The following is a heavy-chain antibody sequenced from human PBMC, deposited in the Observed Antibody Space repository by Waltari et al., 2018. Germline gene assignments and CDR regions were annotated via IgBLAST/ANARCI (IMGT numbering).Heavy chain of an antibody. J-gene: IGHJ4*02. CDR3: AKSRGFEY. CDR2: INYDGSQK. Sequence: EVLLVESGGGLVQPGGSLRLDWGASGFPFSRYWMSWVRQTPGKGLEWVANINYDGSQKYYVDSVKGRFTISRDNAKNSVYLQMNSLRVEDTAVYYCAKSRGFEYWGQGTLITVSS. V-gene: IGHV3-7*01. CDR1: GFPFSRYW. D-gene: IGHD2-2*01.